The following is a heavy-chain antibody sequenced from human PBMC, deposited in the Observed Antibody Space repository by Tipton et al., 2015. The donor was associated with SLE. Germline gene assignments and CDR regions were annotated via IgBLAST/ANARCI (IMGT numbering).Heavy chain of an antibody. V-gene: IGHV4-59*01. CDR2: IYDSGTT. Sequence: TLSLTCTVSGGSFSGYYWNWIRQPPGKGLEWIGYIYDSGTTNFNPSLKSRVIISEDTSKNQFSLKLSSVTAADAAVYYCARDRWGGPFDSWGQGTLVTVSS. D-gene: IGHD3-10*01. CDR1: GGSFSGYY. J-gene: IGHJ4*02. CDR3: ARDRWGGPFDS.